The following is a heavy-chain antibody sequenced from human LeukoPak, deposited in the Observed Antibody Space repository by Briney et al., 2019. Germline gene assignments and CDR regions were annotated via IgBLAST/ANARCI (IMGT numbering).Heavy chain of an antibody. J-gene: IGHJ5*02. V-gene: IGHV4-34*01. Sequence: PSETLSLTCAVYGGSFSGYYWGWIRQPPGKGLEWIGTIYYSGSTYYNPSLTSRVTISVDTSKNQFSLKLMSVTAADTAVYYCARDSGTTGEVKFDPWGQGILVTVSS. CDR3: ARDSGTTGEVKFDP. D-gene: IGHD3-10*01. CDR1: GGSFSGYY. CDR2: IYYSGST.